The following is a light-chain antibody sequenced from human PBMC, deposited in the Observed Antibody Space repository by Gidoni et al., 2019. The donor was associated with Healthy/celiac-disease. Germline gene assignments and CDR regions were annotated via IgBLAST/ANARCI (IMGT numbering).Light chain of an antibody. CDR1: SSDVGGYNY. J-gene: IGLJ1*01. V-gene: IGLV2-14*01. CDR2: DVS. CDR3: SSYTSSSTFV. Sequence: QSALTQPASVSGSPGQSITISCTGTSSDVGGYNYVSWYQQHPGKAPKLMIYDVSKRPSGVSNRFSGSKSGNTASLTISGLQAEDEADYYCSSYTSSSTFVFGTGTKVTXL.